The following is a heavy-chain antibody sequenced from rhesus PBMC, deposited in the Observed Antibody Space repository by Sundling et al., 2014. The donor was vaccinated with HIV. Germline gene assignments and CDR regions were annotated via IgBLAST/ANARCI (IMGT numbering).Heavy chain of an antibody. J-gene: IGHJ5-1*01. Sequence: QVQLQESGPGLVKPSETLPLTCAVSGASISSNYWSWIRQAPGKGLEWIGRIYGSGGSTDYNPSLKSRVTISIDTSKNQFSLKLSSVTAADTAVYYCARGRGWNYYSGSFDVWGPGVLVTVSS. CDR1: GASISSNY. V-gene: IGHV4S2*01. CDR2: IYGSGGST. CDR3: ARGRGWNYYSGSFDV. D-gene: IGHD3-16*01.